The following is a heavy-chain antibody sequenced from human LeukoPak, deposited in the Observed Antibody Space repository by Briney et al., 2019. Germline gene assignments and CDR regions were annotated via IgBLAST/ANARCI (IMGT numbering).Heavy chain of an antibody. V-gene: IGHV1-2*06. CDR3: AATDVKDPRGYSYGYGYDY. J-gene: IGHJ4*02. CDR2: INPNSGGT. D-gene: IGHD5-18*01. CDR1: GYTFTGYY. Sequence: GASVKVSCKASGYTFTGYYMHWVRQAPGQGLEWMGRINPNSGGTNYAQKFQGRVTMTRDTSISTAYMELSRLRSDDTAVYYRAATDVKDPRGYSYGYGYDYWGQGTLVTVSS.